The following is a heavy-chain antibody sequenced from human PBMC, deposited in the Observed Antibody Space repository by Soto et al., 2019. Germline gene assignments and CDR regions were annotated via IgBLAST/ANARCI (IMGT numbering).Heavy chain of an antibody. V-gene: IGHV3-23*01. CDR2: ISGSGGGT. Sequence: PGGSLRLSCAASGFTFSSYAMSWVRQAPGKGLEWVSSISGSGGGTYYADSVKGRFTISRDNSKNTLYLQMNSLRAEDSSVYFCAFSSHSGSNYPGYYWGHGTLVTVSS. J-gene: IGHJ4*01. CDR3: AFSSHSGSNYPGYY. CDR1: GFTFSSYA. D-gene: IGHD3-10*01.